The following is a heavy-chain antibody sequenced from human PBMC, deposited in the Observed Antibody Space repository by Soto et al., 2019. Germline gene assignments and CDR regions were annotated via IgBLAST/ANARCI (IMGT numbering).Heavy chain of an antibody. J-gene: IGHJ5*02. D-gene: IGHD3-22*01. Sequence: QVQLVQSGAEVKKPGASVKVSCKASGYTFTSYYMHWVRQAPGQGLEWMGIINPSGGSTSYAQKFQGRVTMTRDTSTSTVYMELSSLRSEDTAVYYCARDRDYSDGSGFWYFDPWGQGTLVTVSS. V-gene: IGHV1-46*01. CDR1: GYTFTSYY. CDR3: ARDRDYSDGSGFWYFDP. CDR2: INPSGGST.